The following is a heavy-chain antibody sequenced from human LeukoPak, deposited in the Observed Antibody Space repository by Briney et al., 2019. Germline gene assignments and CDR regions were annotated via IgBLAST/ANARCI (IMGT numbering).Heavy chain of an antibody. V-gene: IGHV4-38-2*02. J-gene: IGHJ6*03. Sequence: SETLSLTCTVSGYSISSGYYWGWIRQPPGKGLEWIGSIYYSGSTYYNPSLKSRVTISVDTSKNQFSLKLSSVTAADTAVYYCAREGYSGYDHYYYYMDVWGKGTTVTVSS. CDR3: AREGYSGYDHYYYYMDV. CDR2: IYYSGST. D-gene: IGHD5-12*01. CDR1: GYSISSGYY.